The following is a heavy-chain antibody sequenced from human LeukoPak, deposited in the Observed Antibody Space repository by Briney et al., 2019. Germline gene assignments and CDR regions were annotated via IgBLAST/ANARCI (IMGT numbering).Heavy chain of an antibody. V-gene: IGHV3-48*03. CDR3: AELGTTMIGGV. D-gene: IGHD3-10*02. CDR2: ISSSGSTI. CDR1: GFTFSSYE. J-gene: IGHJ6*04. Sequence: PGGSVRLSCAASGFTFSSYEMNWVRQAPGKGLEWVSYISSSGSTIYYADSVKGRFTISRDNAKNSLYLQMNSLRAEDTAVYYCAELGTTMIGGVWGKGTTVTISS.